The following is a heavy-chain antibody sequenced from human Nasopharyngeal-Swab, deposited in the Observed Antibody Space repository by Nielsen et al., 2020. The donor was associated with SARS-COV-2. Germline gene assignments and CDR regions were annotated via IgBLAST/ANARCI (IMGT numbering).Heavy chain of an antibody. CDR1: GYTFNRSE. D-gene: IGHD2-2*01. CDR2: MNPNSGNA. Sequence: ASVKVSCKASGYTFNRSEINRVRQATGQRREWMGWMNPNSGNAGYAQKFQCRVTMTRDTSISTAYMELSSLTSEDTAVYYCARSSPAFGYWGQGTLVTVSS. V-gene: IGHV1-8*01. J-gene: IGHJ4*02. CDR3: ARSSPAFGY.